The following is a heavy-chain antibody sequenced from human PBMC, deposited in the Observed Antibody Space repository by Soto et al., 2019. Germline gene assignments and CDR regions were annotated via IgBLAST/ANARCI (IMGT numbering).Heavy chain of an antibody. J-gene: IGHJ6*02. D-gene: IGHD2-15*01. CDR2: VSSSGGST. CDR3: AKSRIPAPSFVKDV. Sequence: LRLSCAASGFTFSTYAMNWVRQAPGKGLEWVSAVSSSGGSTYYADSVKGRFTISRDNPKNTHYLQINSLRVEDTAVYYCAKSRIPAPSFVKDVRGQGSTVTVSS. CDR1: GFTFSTYA. V-gene: IGHV3-23*01.